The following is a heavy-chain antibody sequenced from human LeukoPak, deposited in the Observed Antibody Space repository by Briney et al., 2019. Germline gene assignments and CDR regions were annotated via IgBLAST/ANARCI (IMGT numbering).Heavy chain of an antibody. Sequence: TGGSLRLSCAASGFTVSSNYMSWVRQAPGKGLEWVSVIYSGGSTYYADSVKGRFTISRDNAKNSLYLQMNSLRAEDTAVYYCARDCSSTSCYPGGMDVWGQGTTVTVSS. D-gene: IGHD2-2*01. J-gene: IGHJ6*02. CDR2: IYSGGST. V-gene: IGHV3-66*01. CDR3: ARDCSSTSCYPGGMDV. CDR1: GFTVSSNY.